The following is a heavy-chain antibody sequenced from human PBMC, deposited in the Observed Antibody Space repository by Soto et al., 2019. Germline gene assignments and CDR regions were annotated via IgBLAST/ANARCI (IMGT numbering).Heavy chain of an antibody. CDR3: GRGPLGDSSSWILYYCYDMDV. CDR1: GVSFSGYY. V-gene: IGHV4-34*01. J-gene: IGHJ6*02. Sequence: QVQLQQWGAGLLKPSETLSLTCAVYGVSFSGYYWSWIRQPPGKGLEWIGEINHSGSTNYNPSLMSRVTRSVDTSKNHFSLKLRSVIAADTAVYYCGRGPLGDSSSWILYYCYDMDVWGQGTTDSGSS. D-gene: IGHD6-13*01. CDR2: INHSGST.